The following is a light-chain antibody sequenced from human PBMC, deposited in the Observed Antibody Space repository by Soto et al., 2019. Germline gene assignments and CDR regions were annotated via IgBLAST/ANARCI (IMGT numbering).Light chain of an antibody. Sequence: IRMTQSPSSFSASTGDRVTITCRASQSISSWLAWYQQKPGRAPKLLIYKSSILESGVPSRFSGSGSGTEFTLTISSLQPDDFATYYCQQFNTSPWTFGQGTKVDNK. CDR3: QQFNTSPWT. V-gene: IGKV1-5*03. J-gene: IGKJ1*01. CDR2: KSS. CDR1: QSISSW.